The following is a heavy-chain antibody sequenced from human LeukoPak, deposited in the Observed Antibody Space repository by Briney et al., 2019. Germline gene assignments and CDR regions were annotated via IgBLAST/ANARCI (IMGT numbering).Heavy chain of an antibody. Sequence: PGGSLRLSCAASGFSFSNYGMNWVRQAPGKGREGVSYISSSSSTIYYADSVKGRFTISRDNAKNSLYLQMNSLRAEDTAVYYCAVIAVARDNYWGQGTLVTVSS. V-gene: IGHV3-48*01. CDR3: AVIAVARDNY. CDR2: ISSSSSTI. J-gene: IGHJ4*02. CDR1: GFSFSNYG. D-gene: IGHD6-19*01.